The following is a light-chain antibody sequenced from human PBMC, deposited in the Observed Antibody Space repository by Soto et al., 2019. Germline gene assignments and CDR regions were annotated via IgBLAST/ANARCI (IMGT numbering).Light chain of an antibody. J-gene: IGLJ2*01. CDR2: GNS. Sequence: QSVLTQPPSVSGAPGQRVTISCTGSSSNIGEGYDVHWYQQLPGTAPKLLIYGNSKRPSGVSDRFSGSKSGTSASLAITGLQAEDEADDYCQSYDSRLSGSGVFGGGTKLTVL. CDR3: QSYDSRLSGSGV. CDR1: SSNIGEGYD. V-gene: IGLV1-40*01.